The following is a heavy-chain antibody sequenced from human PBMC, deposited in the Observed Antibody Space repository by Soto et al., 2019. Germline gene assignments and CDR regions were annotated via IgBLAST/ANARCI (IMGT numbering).Heavy chain of an antibody. CDR1: SLSVASYA. V-gene: IGHV3-23*01. CDR2: IRGSREYT. J-gene: IGHJ3*02. CDR3: AKDLAPCYDDSSGYLIHVGAFDI. Sequence: PCWSLRLSCAPSSLSVASYAFICIGQFPGKGREWVPCIRGSREYTSYAGPVMGRFTISRDNSKNTLYLQMNTLRAADRAVYYCAKDLAPCYDDSSGYLIHVGAFDIWFRVTMFTVAS. D-gene: IGHD3-22*01.